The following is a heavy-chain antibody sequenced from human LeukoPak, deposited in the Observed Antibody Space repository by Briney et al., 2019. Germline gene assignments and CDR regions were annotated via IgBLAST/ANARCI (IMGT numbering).Heavy chain of an antibody. D-gene: IGHD2-2*01. CDR3: ARDRYCSSTSCPGYYYYYGMDV. J-gene: IGHJ6*02. CDR1: GYTFTSYG. Sequence: ASVKVSCKASGYTFTSYGISWVRQAPGQGLEWMGWISAYNGNTNYAQKLQGRVTVTTDTSTSTAYMELRSLRSDDTAVYYCARDRYCSSTSCPGYYYYYGMDVWGQGTTVTVSS. V-gene: IGHV1-18*01. CDR2: ISAYNGNT.